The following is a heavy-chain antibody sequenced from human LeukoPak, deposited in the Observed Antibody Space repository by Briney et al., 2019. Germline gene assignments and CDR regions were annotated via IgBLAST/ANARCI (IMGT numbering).Heavy chain of an antibody. Sequence: GASVKVSCKASGYTFTGYYMHWVRQAPGQGLEWMGWINPNSGGTNYAQKFQGRVTMTRDTSISTAYMELSRLRSDDTAVYYCARSYYYDSSGYYLSWFDPWGQGTLVTVSS. CDR3: ARSYYYDSSGYYLSWFDP. J-gene: IGHJ5*02. CDR1: GYTFTGYY. V-gene: IGHV1-2*02. CDR2: INPNSGGT. D-gene: IGHD3-22*01.